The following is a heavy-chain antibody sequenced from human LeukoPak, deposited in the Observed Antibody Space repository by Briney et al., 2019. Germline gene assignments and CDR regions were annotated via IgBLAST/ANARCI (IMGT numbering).Heavy chain of an antibody. J-gene: IGHJ4*02. CDR1: GFTFSSYA. D-gene: IGHD6-19*01. V-gene: IGHV3-64*02. Sequence: GGSQRLSCAASGFTFSSYAVHWVRQAPGKGLEYVSAISSNGVSTYYADSVKGRFTISRDNSKNTLYLQMGSLRAEVMAVYYCARVAYTSGWSTFDCWGQGTLVTVSS. CDR3: ARVAYTSGWSTFDC. CDR2: ISSNGVST.